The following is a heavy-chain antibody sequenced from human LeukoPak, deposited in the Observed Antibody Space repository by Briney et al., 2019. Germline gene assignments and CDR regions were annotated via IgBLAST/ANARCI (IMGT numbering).Heavy chain of an antibody. CDR2: ISWNSGSI. CDR3: AKGAAAGTFGWFDP. CDR1: GFTFDDYA. V-gene: IGHV3-9*01. Sequence: GGSLRLSCAASGFTFDDYAMHWVRQAPGKGLEWVSGISWNSGSIGYADSVKGRFTISRDNAKNSLHLQMNSLRAEDTALYYCAKGAAAGTFGWFDPWGQGTLVTVSS. J-gene: IGHJ5*02. D-gene: IGHD6-13*01.